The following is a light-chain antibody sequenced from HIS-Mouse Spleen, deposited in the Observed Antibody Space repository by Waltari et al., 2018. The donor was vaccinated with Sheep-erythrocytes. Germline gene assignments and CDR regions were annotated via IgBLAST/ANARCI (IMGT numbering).Light chain of an antibody. CDR3: CSYAGSSTWV. Sequence: QSALTQPASVSGSPGQSIPISCTGTSRAVGSYNLFSWYQQHPGKAPKLMIYEGSKRPSGVSNRFSGSKSGNTASLTISGLQAEDEADYYCCSYAGSSTWVFGGGTKLTVL. CDR1: SRAVGSYNL. J-gene: IGLJ3*02. V-gene: IGLV2-23*01. CDR2: EGS.